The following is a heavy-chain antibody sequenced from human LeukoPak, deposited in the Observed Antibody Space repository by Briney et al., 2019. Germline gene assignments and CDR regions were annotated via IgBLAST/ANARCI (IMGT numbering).Heavy chain of an antibody. V-gene: IGHV5-10-1*01. D-gene: IGHD6-19*01. CDR1: GYSFTSYW. CDR2: IDPSDSYT. Sequence: SGESLKISRKGSGYSFTSYWISWVRQMPGKGLEWMGRIDPSDSYTNYSPSFQGHVTISADKSISTAYLQWSSLEASDTAMYYCARRRLAVAAYNWFDPWGQGTLVTVSS. J-gene: IGHJ5*02. CDR3: ARRRLAVAAYNWFDP.